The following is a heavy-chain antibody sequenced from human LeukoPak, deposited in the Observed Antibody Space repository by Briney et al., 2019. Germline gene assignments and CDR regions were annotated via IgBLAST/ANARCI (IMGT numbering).Heavy chain of an antibody. D-gene: IGHD5/OR15-5a*01. J-gene: IGHJ3*02. CDR1: GFTFSSYG. CDR3: VRGGIRVSGIDAFDI. V-gene: IGHV3-33*01. Sequence: GGSLRLSCAASGFTFSSYGMHWVRQAPGKGLEWVAVIWYDGSNKYYADSVKGRFTISRENARISLYLQINSLRDGDTAVYYCVRGGIRVSGIDAFDIWGQGTVVTVSS. CDR2: IWYDGSNK.